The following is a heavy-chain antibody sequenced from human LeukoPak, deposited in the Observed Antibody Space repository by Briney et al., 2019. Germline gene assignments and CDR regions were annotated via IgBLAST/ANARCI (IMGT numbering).Heavy chain of an antibody. CDR2: IGVAGDT. Sequence: GGSLRLSCAASGFAFSTYDMHWVRQATGKGLEWVSAIGVAGDTYYPGSVKGRFTISRENAKNSLYLQMNSLRAGDTAVYYCARGFVHAFDIWGQGTMVTVSS. V-gene: IGHV3-13*04. J-gene: IGHJ3*02. CDR3: ARGFVHAFDI. D-gene: IGHD6-6*01. CDR1: GFAFSTYD.